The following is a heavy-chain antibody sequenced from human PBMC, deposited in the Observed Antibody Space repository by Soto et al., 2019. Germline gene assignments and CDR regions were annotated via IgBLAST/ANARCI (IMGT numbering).Heavy chain of an antibody. D-gene: IGHD3-22*01. J-gene: IGHJ4*02. V-gene: IGHV3-23*01. CDR1: GFTFSSYA. CDR3: AKEGYYDSSGYYYDYFDY. CDR2: ISGSGGST. Sequence: GGSLRLSSAASGFTFSSYAMSWVRQAPGKGLEWVSAISGSGGSTYYADSVKGRFTISRDNSKNTLYLQMNSLRAEDTAVYYCAKEGYYDSSGYYYDYFDYWGQGTLVTVSS.